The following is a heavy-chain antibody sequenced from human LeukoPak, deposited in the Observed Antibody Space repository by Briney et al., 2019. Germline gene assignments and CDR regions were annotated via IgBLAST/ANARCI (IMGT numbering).Heavy chain of an antibody. CDR1: GFTVSSNY. CDR3: ARALQIDYYDSSGYNY. Sequence: GGSLRLSCAASGFTVSSNYMSWVRQAPGKGLEWVSAIYSGGSTYYADSVKGRLTISRDNSKNTLYLQMNSLRAEDTAVYYCARALQIDYYDSSGYNYWGQGTLVTVSS. V-gene: IGHV3-53*01. CDR2: IYSGGST. D-gene: IGHD3-22*01. J-gene: IGHJ4*02.